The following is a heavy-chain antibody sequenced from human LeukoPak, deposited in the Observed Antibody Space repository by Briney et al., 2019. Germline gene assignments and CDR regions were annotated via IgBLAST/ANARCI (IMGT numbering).Heavy chain of an antibody. CDR2: ISAYNGNT. Sequence: ASVNVSCKASGYTFTSYGITWVRLAPGQGLEWMGWISAYNGNTNYAQMFQGRVIMTTDTSTNTAYMELRSLRADDTAMYYCARDPSYDSSGYPNWFDPWGQGTLVTVSS. CDR3: ARDPSYDSSGYPNWFDP. J-gene: IGHJ5*02. CDR1: GYTFTSYG. V-gene: IGHV1-18*01. D-gene: IGHD3-22*01.